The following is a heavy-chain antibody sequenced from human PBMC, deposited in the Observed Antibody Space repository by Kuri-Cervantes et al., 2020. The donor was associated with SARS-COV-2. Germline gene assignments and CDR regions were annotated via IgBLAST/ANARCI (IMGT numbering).Heavy chain of an antibody. CDR1: GATFSTYG. Sequence: SVKVSCKASGATFSTYGICWMRQAPGPGLEWMGWIIPIIGTANYAKKVQGRVTITADKSTTTANMELSSLRSEDTSVYYCARLGYCSSTSCYVYAFDIWGQGTMVTVSS. CDR2: IIPIIGTA. CDR3: ARLGYCSSTSCYVYAFDI. V-gene: IGHV1-69*06. J-gene: IGHJ3*02. D-gene: IGHD2-2*01.